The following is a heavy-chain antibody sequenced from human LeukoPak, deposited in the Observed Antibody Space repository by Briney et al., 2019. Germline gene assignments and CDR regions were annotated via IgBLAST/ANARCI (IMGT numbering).Heavy chain of an antibody. CDR3: ARSYGGYVLDE. Sequence: SETLSLTCIVPGGSVSSLYWHWIRQSPEKGLEWIGYAYSTGGAKYNPSLKNRVTMSFDTPKNHFSLKLTSVTAADTAVYFCARSYGGYVLDEWGQGTLVVVSS. J-gene: IGHJ4*02. V-gene: IGHV4-59*02. CDR1: GGSVSSLY. D-gene: IGHD5-12*01. CDR2: AYSTGGA.